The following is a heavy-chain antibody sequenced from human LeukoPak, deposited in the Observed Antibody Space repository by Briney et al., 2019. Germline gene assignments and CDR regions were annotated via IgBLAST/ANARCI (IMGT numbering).Heavy chain of an antibody. CDR2: IYYSGST. CDR1: GGSISSGGYY. Sequence: SQTLSLTCTVSGGSISSGGYYWSWIRQHPGKGLEWIGYIYYSGSTYYNPSLKSRVTIPVDTSKNQFSLKLSSVTAADTAVYYCAFAGIAVAGTLDAFDIWGQGTMVTVSS. D-gene: IGHD6-19*01. CDR3: AFAGIAVAGTLDAFDI. V-gene: IGHV4-31*03. J-gene: IGHJ3*02.